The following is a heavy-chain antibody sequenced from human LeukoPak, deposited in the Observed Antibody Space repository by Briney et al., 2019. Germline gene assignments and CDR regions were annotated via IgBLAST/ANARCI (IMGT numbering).Heavy chain of an antibody. CDR3: ARDRPLYSNYARNWFDP. D-gene: IGHD4-11*01. Sequence: ASVKVSCKASGYTFTSYDINWVRQATGQGLEWMGWMNPNSGNTGYAQKFQGRVTITRNTSISTAYMELSSLRSEDTAVYYCARDRPLYSNYARNWFDPWGQGTLVTVSS. V-gene: IGHV1-8*03. J-gene: IGHJ5*02. CDR2: MNPNSGNT. CDR1: GYTFTSYD.